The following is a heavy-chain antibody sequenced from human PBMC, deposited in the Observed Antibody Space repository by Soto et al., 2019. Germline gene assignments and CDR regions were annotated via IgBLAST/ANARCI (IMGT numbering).Heavy chain of an antibody. J-gene: IGHJ6*02. CDR2: ISSSGSTI. D-gene: IGHD2-15*01. CDR3: ARAQCFGGSCYPDYYYGTDV. Sequence: GGSLRLSCAASGFMFSDYYMSWIRQAPGKGLEWVSYISSSGSTIHYADSVKGRFAISRDNAKNSLYLQMNSLRAEDTAVYYCARAQCFGGSCYPDYYYGTDVWGQGTTVTVSS. CDR1: GFMFSDYY. V-gene: IGHV3-11*01.